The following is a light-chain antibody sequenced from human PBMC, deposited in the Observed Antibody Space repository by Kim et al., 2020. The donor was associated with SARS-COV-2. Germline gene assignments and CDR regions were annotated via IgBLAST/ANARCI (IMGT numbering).Light chain of an antibody. CDR1: KVGHGY. J-gene: IGLJ3*02. CDR3: QAWDSTVV. Sequence: SYELTQPPSVSVSPGQTASIDCSGDKVGHGYVYWYQQRPGQPPVLVIYRDTKRPSGISERYSGTNSGNTATLTIRETDVMDEADYYCQAWDSTVVFGGGT. V-gene: IGLV3-1*01. CDR2: RDT.